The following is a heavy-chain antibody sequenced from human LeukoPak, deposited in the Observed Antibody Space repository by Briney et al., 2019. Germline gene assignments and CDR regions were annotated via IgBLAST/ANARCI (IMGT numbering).Heavy chain of an antibody. J-gene: IGHJ4*02. Sequence: PSETLSLTCTVSGGSISSSSYYWGWIRQPPGKGLEWIGYIYYSGSTNYNPSLKSRVTISVDTSKNQFSLKLSSVTAADTAVYYCARRAGGRQQLAFDYWGQGTLVTVSS. V-gene: IGHV4-61*05. D-gene: IGHD6-13*01. CDR2: IYYSGST. CDR3: ARRAGGRQQLAFDY. CDR1: GGSISSSSYY.